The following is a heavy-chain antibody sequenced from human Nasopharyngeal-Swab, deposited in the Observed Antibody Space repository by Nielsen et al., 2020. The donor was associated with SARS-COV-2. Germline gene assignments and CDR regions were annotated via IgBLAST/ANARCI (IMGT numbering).Heavy chain of an antibody. J-gene: IGHJ3*02. Sequence: VGQAPGKGLEWVANIKQDGSEKYYVDSEKGRFTISRDNAKNSLYLQMNSLRAEDTAVYYCARDGLVGATTGFDIWGQGTMVTVSS. CDR3: ARDGLVGATTGFDI. CDR2: IKQDGSEK. V-gene: IGHV3-7*01. D-gene: IGHD1-26*01.